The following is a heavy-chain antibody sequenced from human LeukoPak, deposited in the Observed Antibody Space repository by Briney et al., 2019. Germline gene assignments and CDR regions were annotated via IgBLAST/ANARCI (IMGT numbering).Heavy chain of an antibody. V-gene: IGHV3-48*03. CDR1: GFAFSAYE. Sequence: GGSLRLSCTASGFAFSAYEMNWVRQAPGKGLEWISYISSTSSPIYYADSVKGRFTISRDNAKNSLYLQMNSLRAEDTAVYYCARGAPCGGDCSSWFDPWGQGTPVTVSS. CDR3: ARGAPCGGDCSSWFDP. J-gene: IGHJ5*02. D-gene: IGHD2-21*02. CDR2: ISSTSSPI.